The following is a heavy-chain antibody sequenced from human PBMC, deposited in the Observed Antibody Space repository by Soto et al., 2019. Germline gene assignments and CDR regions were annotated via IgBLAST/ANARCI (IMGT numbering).Heavy chain of an antibody. CDR3: AKERESTNGYNRDY. CDR1: GFTFSSYA. D-gene: IGHD6-25*01. J-gene: IGHJ4*02. V-gene: IGHV3-23*01. Sequence: PGGSLRLSCAASGFTFSSYAMTWVRQAPGKGLEWVSGISNSGGRTYSADSVKGRFTISRDNSRNTLFLQMNSLRAEDTAMYYCAKERESTNGYNRDYWGQGTLVTVSS. CDR2: ISNSGGRT.